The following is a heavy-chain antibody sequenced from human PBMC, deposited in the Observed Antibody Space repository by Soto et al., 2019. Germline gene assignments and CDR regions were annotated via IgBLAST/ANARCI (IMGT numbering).Heavy chain of an antibody. Sequence: GGSLRLSCAASGFTFSSYAMSWVRQAPGKGLEWVSAISGSGGSTYYADSVKGRFTISRDNSKNTLYLQMNSLRAEDTAVYYCAKDSWAAEDREGDGWGQGTLVTVSS. V-gene: IGHV3-23*01. J-gene: IGHJ4*02. CDR1: GFTFSSYA. D-gene: IGHD3-16*01. CDR3: AKDSWAAEDREGDG. CDR2: ISGSGGST.